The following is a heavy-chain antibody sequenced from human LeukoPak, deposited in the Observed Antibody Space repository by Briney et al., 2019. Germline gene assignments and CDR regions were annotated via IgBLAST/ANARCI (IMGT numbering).Heavy chain of an antibody. V-gene: IGHV1-2*02. Sequence: GASVKVSCKASGYTFTGHYMHWVRQAPGQGLEWMGWINPKSGGTKYEQKFQGRVTMTRDTSISTAYMELSRLRSDDTAVYYCARWRGYASDWSGPFDDWGQGTLVTVSS. CDR3: ARWRGYASDWSGPFDD. CDR2: INPKSGGT. D-gene: IGHD6-19*01. CDR1: GYTFTGHY. J-gene: IGHJ4*02.